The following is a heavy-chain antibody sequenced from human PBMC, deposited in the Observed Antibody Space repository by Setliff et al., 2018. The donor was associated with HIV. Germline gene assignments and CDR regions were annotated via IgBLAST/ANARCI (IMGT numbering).Heavy chain of an antibody. CDR1: GGSISSYY. CDR3: ARFGGTQEIN. D-gene: IGHD1-7*01. Sequence: SETLSLTCTVSGGSISSYYWSWIRQPPGKGLEWIGYIYTSGSTNYNPSLKSRVTISIDTSKNQFSLNLSSVTAADTAVYYCARFGGTQEINWGQGTLVTVSS. CDR2: IYTSGST. V-gene: IGHV4-4*09. J-gene: IGHJ4*02.